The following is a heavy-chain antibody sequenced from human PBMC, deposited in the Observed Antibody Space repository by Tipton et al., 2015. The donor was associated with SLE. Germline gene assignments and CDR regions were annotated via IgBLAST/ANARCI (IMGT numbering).Heavy chain of an antibody. CDR2: IYYSGST. D-gene: IGHD7-27*01. J-gene: IGHJ6*03. Sequence: TLSLTCAVYRGSFSGYYWSWIRQPPGKGLEWIGSIYYSGSTYYNPSLKSRVTMSVDTSKNHFSLRLSSVTAADTAVYYCARSRIGLGYNFDMDVWGKGTTVTVSS. CDR1: RGSFSGYY. CDR3: ARSRIGLGYNFDMDV. V-gene: IGHV4-34*01.